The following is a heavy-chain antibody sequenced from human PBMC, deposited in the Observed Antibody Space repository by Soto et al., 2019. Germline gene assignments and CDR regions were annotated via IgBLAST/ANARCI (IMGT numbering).Heavy chain of an antibody. V-gene: IGHV3-73*02. CDR1: GFTLSGSA. CDR3: TRSGGSYSFGY. Sequence: EVQLVESGGGLVQPGESLKLSCAASGFTLSGSAVHWVRQASGKGLEWVGRIRSKTHSYATEYIASVKGRFTMSRDDSNNTAYLQMTGLKTDDTAVYYCTRSGGSYSFGYWGQGTLVTVSS. J-gene: IGHJ4*02. CDR2: IRSKTHSYAT. D-gene: IGHD1-26*01.